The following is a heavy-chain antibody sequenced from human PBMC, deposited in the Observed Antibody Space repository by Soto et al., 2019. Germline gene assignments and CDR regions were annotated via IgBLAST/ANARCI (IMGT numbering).Heavy chain of an antibody. Sequence: QVQLVESGGGVVQPGRSLRLSCQTSGFSFSSYAMHWVRQAPGKGLEWVGVISYDGSHKFYGRSVKGRFTISRDNSKNTLYLPMPSLTTDDTGVYYCAKVAGVATGGTVGGLDPWGQGTLVTVSS. CDR1: GFSFSSYA. D-gene: IGHD6-13*01. J-gene: IGHJ5*02. CDR2: ISYDGSHK. V-gene: IGHV3-30*18. CDR3: AKVAGVATGGTVGGLDP.